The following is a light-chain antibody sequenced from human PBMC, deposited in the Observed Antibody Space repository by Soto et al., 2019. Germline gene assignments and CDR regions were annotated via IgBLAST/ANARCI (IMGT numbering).Light chain of an antibody. CDR2: AAS. CDR3: QQYGNAPWT. J-gene: IGKJ1*01. CDR1: QSLSSSY. V-gene: IGKV3-20*01. Sequence: EIVLTQAPGTLSLSPGERATLSCRASQSLSSSYLAWYQQKPGQAPRLLIYAASNRATGVPDRFGGSGSGTDFTLTISRLEPDDFAVCYCQQYGNAPWTFGQGTKVDIK.